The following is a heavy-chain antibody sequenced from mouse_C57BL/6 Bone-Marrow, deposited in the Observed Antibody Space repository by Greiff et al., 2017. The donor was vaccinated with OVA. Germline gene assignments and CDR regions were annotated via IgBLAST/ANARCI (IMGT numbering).Heavy chain of an antibody. V-gene: IGHV10-3*01. J-gene: IGHJ3*01. CDR2: IRSKSSNYAT. D-gene: IGHD2-5*01. CDR3: VRDPSHSNYFAWFAY. CDR1: GFTFNTYA. Sequence: EAGGGLVQPKGSLKLSCAASGFTFNTYAMHWVRQAPGKGLEWVARIRSKSSNYATYYADSVKDRFTISRDDSQSMLYLQMNNLKTEDTAMYYCVRDPSHSNYFAWFAYWGQGTLVTVSA.